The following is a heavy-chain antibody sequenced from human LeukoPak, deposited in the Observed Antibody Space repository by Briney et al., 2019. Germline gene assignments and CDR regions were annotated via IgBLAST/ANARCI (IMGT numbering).Heavy chain of an antibody. J-gene: IGHJ4*02. V-gene: IGHV4-30-4*08. Sequence: SETLSLTCAVSGYSISSGYYWSWIRQPPGKGLEWIGYIYYSGSTYYNPSPKSRITISLDTSKNQFSLKLSSVTAADTAVYYCARYYCRGTACYYFDYWGQGTLVTVSS. CDR2: IYYSGST. D-gene: IGHD2-2*01. CDR1: GYSISSGYY. CDR3: ARYYCRGTACYYFDY.